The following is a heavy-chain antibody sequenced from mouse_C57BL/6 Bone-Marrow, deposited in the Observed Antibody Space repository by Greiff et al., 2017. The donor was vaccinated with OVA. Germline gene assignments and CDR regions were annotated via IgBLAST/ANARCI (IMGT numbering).Heavy chain of an antibody. Sequence: QVQLQQPGAELVMPGASVKLSCKASGYTFTSYWMHWVKQRPGQGPEWIGEIDPSDSYTNYNQKFKGKSTLTVDKSSSTAYMQLSSLTSEDSAVYYCARSGGDYDYDDYAMDYWGQGTSVTVSS. V-gene: IGHV1-69*01. CDR1: GYTFTSYW. CDR2: IDPSDSYT. J-gene: IGHJ4*01. CDR3: ARSGGDYDYDDYAMDY. D-gene: IGHD2-4*01.